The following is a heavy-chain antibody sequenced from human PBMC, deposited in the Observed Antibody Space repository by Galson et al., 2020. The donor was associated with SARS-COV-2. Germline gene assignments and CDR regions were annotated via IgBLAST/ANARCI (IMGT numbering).Heavy chain of an antibody. CDR1: GDSVSMNTAA. D-gene: IGHD1-26*01. CDR3: ARERGSFGGFDY. J-gene: IGHJ4*02. CDR2: TYYRSKWYN. V-gene: IGHV6-1*01. Sequence: QTLSPFCAISGDSVSMNTAAWNWIRQSPSRCLEWLARTYYRSKWYNDYTVSLKSRIIINSDTSKNQFSLQLNSVTPEDTAVYYCARERGSFGGFDYWGQGTLVTVSS.